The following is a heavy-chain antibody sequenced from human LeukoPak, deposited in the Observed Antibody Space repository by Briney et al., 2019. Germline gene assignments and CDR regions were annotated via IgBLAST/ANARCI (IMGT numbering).Heavy chain of an antibody. J-gene: IGHJ4*02. Sequence: ASVKVSCKASGYTFTSYGISCMRQAPGQGLEWMGWISAYDGNTNYAQKLPGRVTMTTDTSTSTAYMELRSLRSDDTAVYYCATGLGVLDPEANSWGQGTLVTVSS. CDR3: ATGLGVLDPEANS. V-gene: IGHV1-18*01. CDR1: GYTFTSYG. D-gene: IGHD3/OR15-3a*01. CDR2: ISAYDGNT.